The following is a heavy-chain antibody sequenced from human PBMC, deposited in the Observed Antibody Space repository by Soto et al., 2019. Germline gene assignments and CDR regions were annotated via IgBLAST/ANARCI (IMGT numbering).Heavy chain of an antibody. D-gene: IGHD1-26*01. CDR3: ARDLRVGANSDACDV. Sequence: QLVQSGAEVKKPGASMKVSCQASGYSFDSFGISWVRQAPGQGLEWMGRVNAHNHITKYAQKFQDRVTITRDTSMSTDYLEVRSLRSDDTAVYYCARDLRVGANSDACDVWGQGTMVTVSS. J-gene: IGHJ3*01. V-gene: IGHV1-18*01. CDR1: GYSFDSFG. CDR2: VNAHNHIT.